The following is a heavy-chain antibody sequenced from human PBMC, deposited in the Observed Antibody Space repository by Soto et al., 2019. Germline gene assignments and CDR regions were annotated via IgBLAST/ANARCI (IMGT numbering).Heavy chain of an antibody. CDR3: ARDKSREQWPALGLDY. CDR2: ISYDGSNK. D-gene: IGHD6-19*01. V-gene: IGHV3-30-3*01. Sequence: GGSLRLSCAASRFTFSSYAMHWVRQAPGKGLEWVAVISYDGSNKHYADSVKGRFTISRDNSKNTLYLQMNSLRAEDTAVYYCARDKSREQWPALGLDYWGQGTLVTVSS. CDR1: RFTFSSYA. J-gene: IGHJ4*02.